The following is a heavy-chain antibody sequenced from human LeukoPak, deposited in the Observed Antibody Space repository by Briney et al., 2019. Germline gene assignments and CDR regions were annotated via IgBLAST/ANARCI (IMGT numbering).Heavy chain of an antibody. CDR2: ISSSGSTI. Sequence: PGGSLRLSCAASGFTFSDHYMGWIRQAPGKGLEWVSYISSSGSTIYYADSVKGRFTISRDNAKNSLYLQMNSLRAEDTAVYYCASMSSGGSGSLSTWGQGTLVTVSS. CDR1: GFTFSDHY. CDR3: ASMSSGGSGSLST. J-gene: IGHJ5*02. D-gene: IGHD3-10*01. V-gene: IGHV3-11*04.